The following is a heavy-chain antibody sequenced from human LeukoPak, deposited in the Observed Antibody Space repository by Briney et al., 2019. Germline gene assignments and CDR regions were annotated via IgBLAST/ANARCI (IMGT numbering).Heavy chain of an antibody. D-gene: IGHD3-10*02. CDR1: GYTFTSYG. J-gene: IGHJ4*02. Sequence: ASVKVPCKASGYTFTSYGISWVRQAPGQGLEWMGWISAYNGNTNYAQKLQGRVTMTTDTSTSTAYMELRSLRSDDTAVYYCARSMFNNLDITDDYWGQGTLVTVSS. CDR2: ISAYNGNT. CDR3: ARSMFNNLDITDDY. V-gene: IGHV1-18*01.